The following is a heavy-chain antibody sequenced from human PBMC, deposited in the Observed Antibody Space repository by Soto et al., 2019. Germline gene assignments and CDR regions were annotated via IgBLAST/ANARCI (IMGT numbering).Heavy chain of an antibody. CDR1: GYTFTSYY. J-gene: IGHJ4*02. Sequence: QVQLVQSGAEVKKPGASVKVSCKASGYTFTSYYMHWVRQAPGQGLEWMGIINPSGGRTSYAQKFHGRVSMTSDTSTSTGYMELSSLRSEDTAVYFCARGVDSSDYYLRWGQGTLVTVSS. CDR3: ARGVDSSDYYLR. CDR2: INPSGGRT. V-gene: IGHV1-46*01. D-gene: IGHD3-22*01.